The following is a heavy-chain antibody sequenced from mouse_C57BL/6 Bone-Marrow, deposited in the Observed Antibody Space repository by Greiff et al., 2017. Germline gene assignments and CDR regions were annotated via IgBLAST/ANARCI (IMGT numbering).Heavy chain of an antibody. CDR2: IYPTSGRT. V-gene: IGHV1-55*01. D-gene: IGHD4-1*01. J-gene: IGHJ2*01. Sequence: QLQLKESGAELVKPGASVKMSCKASGYTFTSYWITWVKQRPGQGLEWIGDIYPTSGRTNYNEKFKLTAILTVDTSSNTAYMQLSSLTSEDSAVFYCARSGPLGRSFDYWGQGTTLTVSS. CDR1: GYTFTSYW. CDR3: ARSGPLGRSFDY.